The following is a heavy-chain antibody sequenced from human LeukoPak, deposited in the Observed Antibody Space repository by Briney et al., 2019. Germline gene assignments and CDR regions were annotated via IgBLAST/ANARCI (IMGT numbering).Heavy chain of an antibody. CDR2: ISSSSSTI. CDR3: ARDRRYSGSFYVRWGQFLDY. Sequence: GGSLRLSCAASGFTFSDYNMNWVRQSPGKGLEWVSYISSSSSTIYYADSVKGRFTISRDNAKNSLYLQMNSLRAEDTAVYYCARDRRYSGSFYVRWGQFLDYWGQGTLVTVSS. D-gene: IGHD1-26*01. CDR1: GFTFSDYN. J-gene: IGHJ4*02. V-gene: IGHV3-48*01.